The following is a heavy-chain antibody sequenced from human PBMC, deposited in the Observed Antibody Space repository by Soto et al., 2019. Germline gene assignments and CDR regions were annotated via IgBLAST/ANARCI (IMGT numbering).Heavy chain of an antibody. CDR1: GGSISSGDYS. D-gene: IGHD3-22*01. CDR2: IYHSGST. Sequence: QLQLQESGAGLVKPSQTLSLTCAVSGGSISSGDYSCSWIRQPPGKGLEWIGYIYHSGSTYYNPSLKSRVTISIGSSKNQLPLKLTSVTAADTAVYYCARGHDSNDNWGQGTLVTVSS. J-gene: IGHJ4*02. CDR3: ARGHDSNDN. V-gene: IGHV4-30-2*01.